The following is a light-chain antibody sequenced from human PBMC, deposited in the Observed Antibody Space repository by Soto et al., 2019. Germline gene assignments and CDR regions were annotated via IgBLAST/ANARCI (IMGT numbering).Light chain of an antibody. J-gene: IGLJ3*02. CDR1: TGAVTSGHY. CDR3: MLTYSGPWV. Sequence: QAVVTQEPSLTVSPVGTVTLTCGSSTGAVTSGHYAYWLQQKPGQAPRALIYHTTNTLSWTPARFSASLLGGKAALTLSGAQPEDEALYYCMLTYSGPWVFGGGTKLTVL. CDR2: HTT. V-gene: IGLV7-46*01.